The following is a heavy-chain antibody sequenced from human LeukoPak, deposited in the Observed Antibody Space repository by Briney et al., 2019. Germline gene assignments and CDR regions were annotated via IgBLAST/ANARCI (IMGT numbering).Heavy chain of an antibody. CDR1: GDSISSSGYY. Sequence: PSETLSLTCTVSGDSISSSGYYWGWIRQPPGKGLEWIGSIYYSGTTYYNPSLKSRVTISVDTSKNQFSLKVNSVTAADTAVYYCARDVDSSTWTSSPPQTLFDYWGQGTLVTVSS. D-gene: IGHD6-13*01. CDR3: ARDVDSSTWTSSPPQTLFDY. V-gene: IGHV4-39*07. CDR2: IYYSGTT. J-gene: IGHJ4*02.